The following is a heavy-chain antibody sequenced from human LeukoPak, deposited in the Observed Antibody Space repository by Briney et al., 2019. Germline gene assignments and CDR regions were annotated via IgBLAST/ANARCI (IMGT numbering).Heavy chain of an antibody. Sequence: PGGSLRLSCAASGFTFSDHYMSWIRQAPGKGLEWVSYISSSGSTIYYADSVKGRFTISRDNVKNSLYLQMNSLRAEDTAVYYCARGFDYYDSSGYYEVGGYWGQGTLVTVSS. V-gene: IGHV3-11*01. CDR2: ISSSGSTI. CDR1: GFTFSDHY. D-gene: IGHD3-22*01. J-gene: IGHJ4*02. CDR3: ARGFDYYDSSGYYEVGGY.